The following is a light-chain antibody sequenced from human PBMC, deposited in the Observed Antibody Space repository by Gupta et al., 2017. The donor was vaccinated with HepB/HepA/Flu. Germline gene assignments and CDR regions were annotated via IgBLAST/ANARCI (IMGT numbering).Light chain of an antibody. Sequence: QSALPQPASVSGSPGQSIHISCTGTSSDVVTYNYVSWYQQHPDKAPKLLIYDVSYRPSGVSNRFSGSKSGNTASLTISGLQADDEADYYCSSYTSSDTLEIFGGGTKLTVL. CDR2: DVS. CDR3: SSYTSSDTLEI. CDR1: SSDVVTYNY. V-gene: IGLV2-14*03. J-gene: IGLJ2*01.